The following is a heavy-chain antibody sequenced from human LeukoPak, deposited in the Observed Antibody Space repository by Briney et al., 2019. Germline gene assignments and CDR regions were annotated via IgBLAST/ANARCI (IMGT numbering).Heavy chain of an antibody. D-gene: IGHD5-24*01. CDR2: INHSGST. CDR3: ALQGTEMATIDH. J-gene: IGHJ4*02. Sequence: PSETLSLTCAVYGGSFSGYYWSWIRQPPGKGLEWIGEINHSGSTNYNPSLKSRVTISVDTSKNQFSLKLSSVTAADTAVYYCALQGTEMATIDHWGQGTLVTVSS. V-gene: IGHV4-34*01. CDR1: GGSFSGYY.